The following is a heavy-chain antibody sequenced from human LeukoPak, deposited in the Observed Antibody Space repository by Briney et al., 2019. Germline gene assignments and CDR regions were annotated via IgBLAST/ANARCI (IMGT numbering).Heavy chain of an antibody. Sequence: ASVKVSCKASGYTFTSHYMHWVRQAPGQGLEWMGTINPSGGSTTYAQKFQGRVTMTRDTSTSTLYMELNSLRSEDTAVYYCTTDLGGGGIVTLDYWGQGTLVTVSS. D-gene: IGHD3-16*01. V-gene: IGHV1-46*01. CDR2: INPSGGST. CDR1: GYTFTSHY. CDR3: TTDLGGGGIVTLDY. J-gene: IGHJ4*02.